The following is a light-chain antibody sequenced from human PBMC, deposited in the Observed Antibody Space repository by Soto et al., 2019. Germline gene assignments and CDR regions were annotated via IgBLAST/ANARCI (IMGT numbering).Light chain of an antibody. CDR3: QQYNIWPPT. V-gene: IGKV3-15*01. CDR2: GAS. J-gene: IGKJ5*01. CDR1: QGVSTN. Sequence: EIVVTQSPSTLSVSLGERATISCRASQGVSTNLAWYQQKPGQAPRLLIYGASTRATGIPVRFSDSGFETEFTLPISSLQPEDFAVYSCQQYNIWPPTFGQGADWRL.